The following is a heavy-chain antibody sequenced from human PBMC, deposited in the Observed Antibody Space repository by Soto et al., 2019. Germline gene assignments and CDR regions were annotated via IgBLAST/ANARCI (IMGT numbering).Heavy chain of an antibody. CDR1: GGSFSGYY. D-gene: IGHD6-6*01. V-gene: IGHV4-34*01. CDR2: INHSGST. J-gene: IGHJ4*02. CDR3: ARVTGSSSPEVPFDY. Sequence: SETLSLTCAVYGGSFSGYYWSWIRQPPGKGLEWIGEINHSGSTNYNPSLKSRVTISVDTSKNQFSLKLSSVTATDTAVYYCARVTGSSSPEVPFDYWGQGTLVTVSS.